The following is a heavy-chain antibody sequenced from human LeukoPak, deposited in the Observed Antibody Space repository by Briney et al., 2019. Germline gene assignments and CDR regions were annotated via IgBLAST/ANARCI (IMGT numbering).Heavy chain of an antibody. J-gene: IGHJ5*02. V-gene: IGHV4-31*03. CDR2: IYYSGST. CDR1: GGSISSGGYY. CDR3: AKFHDNWFDP. Sequence: SETLSLTCTVSGGSISSGGYYWSWIRQHPGKGLEWIGYIYYSGSTYYNPSLKSRVTISVDTTKNQFSLKLSSVTAADTAVYYCAKFHDNWFDPWGQGTLVTVSS.